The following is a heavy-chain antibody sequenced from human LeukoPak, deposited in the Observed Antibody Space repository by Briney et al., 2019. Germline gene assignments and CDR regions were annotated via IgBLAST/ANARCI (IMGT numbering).Heavy chain of an antibody. Sequence: SGPTLVNPTQTLTLTCTFSGFSLSTSGMCVSWIRQPPGKALEWLARIDWDDDKYYGTSLKTRLTISKDTSKNQVVLTMTNMDPVDTATYYCARSPYGDYGLYYFDYWGQGTLVTVSS. CDR1: GFSLSTSGMC. CDR2: IDWDDDK. D-gene: IGHD4-17*01. CDR3: ARSPYGDYGLYYFDY. J-gene: IGHJ4*02. V-gene: IGHV2-70*11.